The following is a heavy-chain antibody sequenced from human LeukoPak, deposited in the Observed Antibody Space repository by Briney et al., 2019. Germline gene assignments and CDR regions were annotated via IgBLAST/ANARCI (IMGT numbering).Heavy chain of an antibody. Sequence: PSETLSLTCSVSYDSISSDYYWGWIRQPPGKGLEWIGSIYHNGSPYYNPSLKSRLTMSVDTSKNQFSLKLNSVTASDTAVYYCARDRLVVVTAGYYYYMDVWGKGTTVTVS. V-gene: IGHV4-38-2*02. J-gene: IGHJ6*03. CDR3: ARDRLVVVTAGYYYYMDV. D-gene: IGHD2-21*02. CDR2: IYHNGSP. CDR1: YDSISSDYY.